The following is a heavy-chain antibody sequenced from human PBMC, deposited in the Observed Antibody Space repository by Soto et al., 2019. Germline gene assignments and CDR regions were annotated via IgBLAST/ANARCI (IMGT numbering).Heavy chain of an antibody. CDR1: GGSISSGGYY. V-gene: IGHV4-31*03. D-gene: IGHD3-9*01. Sequence: QVQLQESGPGLVKPSQTLSLTCTVSGGSISSGGYYWSWIRQHPGKGLEWIGYIYYSGSTYYNPSLKSRVTISVDTSKNQFSLKLSSVTAADTAVYYCARENYDILTGKRSYYYYGMDVWGQGTTVTVSS. CDR3: ARENYDILTGKRSYYYYGMDV. CDR2: IYYSGST. J-gene: IGHJ6*02.